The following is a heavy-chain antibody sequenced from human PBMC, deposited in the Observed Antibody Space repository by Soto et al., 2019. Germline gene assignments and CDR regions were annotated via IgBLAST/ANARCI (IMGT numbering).Heavy chain of an antibody. CDR3: AKHGGSGYYYTDFGY. J-gene: IGHJ4*02. CDR2: VSGGGGST. Sequence: EVQLVESGGGLVQPGGSLRLSCAASGFTFSSNAMSWVRQAPGKGLEWVSSVSGGGGSTDYADSVEGRFTISRDNSKNTLYLQMNSLRVEDTAIYYCAKHGGSGYYYTDFGYWGQGTLVTVSS. CDR1: GFTFSSNA. V-gene: IGHV3-23*04. D-gene: IGHD3-22*01.